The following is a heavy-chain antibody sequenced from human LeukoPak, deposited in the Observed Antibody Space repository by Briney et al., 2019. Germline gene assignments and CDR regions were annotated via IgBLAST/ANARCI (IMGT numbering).Heavy chain of an antibody. Sequence: PSETLSLTCAVSGYSISSGYYWGWIRQPPGKGLEWIGSIYHSGSTYYNPSLESRVTISVDTSKNQFSLKLSSVTAADTAVYYCAREGGYCSGGSCHRHFDYWGQGTLVTVSS. CDR2: IYHSGST. V-gene: IGHV4-38-2*02. CDR3: AREGGYCSGGSCHRHFDY. J-gene: IGHJ4*02. CDR1: GYSISSGYY. D-gene: IGHD2-15*01.